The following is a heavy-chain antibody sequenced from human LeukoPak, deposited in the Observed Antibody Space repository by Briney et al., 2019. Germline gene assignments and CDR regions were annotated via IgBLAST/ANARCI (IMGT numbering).Heavy chain of an antibody. Sequence: ASVKVSCKASGYTFTGYYMHWVRQAPGQGLEWMGWINPNSGSTNYAQKFQGRVTMTRDTSISTAYMELSRLRSDDTAVYYCARVYYDFWSGSNYFDYWGQGTLVTVSS. CDR2: INPNSGST. D-gene: IGHD3-3*01. J-gene: IGHJ4*02. CDR1: GYTFTGYY. CDR3: ARVYYDFWSGSNYFDY. V-gene: IGHV1-2*02.